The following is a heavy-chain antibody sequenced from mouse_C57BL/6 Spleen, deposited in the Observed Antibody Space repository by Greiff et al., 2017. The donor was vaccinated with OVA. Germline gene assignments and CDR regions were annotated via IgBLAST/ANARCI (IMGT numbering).Heavy chain of an antibody. CDR1: GYTFTSYW. J-gene: IGHJ2*01. CDR2: IYPGSGST. Sequence: VQLQQPGAELVKPGASVKMSCKASGYTFTSYWITWVKQRPGQGLEWIGDIYPGSGSTNYNEKFKSKATLTVDTSSSTAYMQLSSLTSEDSAVYYCARRSNYRENYFDDWGQGTTLTVSS. CDR3: ARRSNYRENYFDD. V-gene: IGHV1-55*01. D-gene: IGHD2-5*01.